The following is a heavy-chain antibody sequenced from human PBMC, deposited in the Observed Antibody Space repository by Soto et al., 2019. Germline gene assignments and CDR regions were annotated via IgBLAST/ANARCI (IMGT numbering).Heavy chain of an antibody. CDR3: VHTVMVHTITGGHYLDH. V-gene: IGHV2-5*01. CDR2: IYWNEDK. D-gene: IGHD2-8*01. J-gene: IGHJ4*02. CDR1: AFSLSTNGVG. Sequence: QITLEESGPTLVKPTQTLTLTCTFSAFSLSTNGVGVGWIRQPPGKPLEWLAVIYWNEDKRYSRSLKSRLRITKDTSKEQVVLTMTTLDPVDTATYYRVHTVMVHTITGGHYLDHWGPGILVTVSS.